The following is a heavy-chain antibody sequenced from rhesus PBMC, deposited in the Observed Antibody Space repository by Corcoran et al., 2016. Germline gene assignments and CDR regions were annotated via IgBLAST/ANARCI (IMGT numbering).Heavy chain of an antibody. CDR1: GFTFSNSW. CDR3: TTVGSGWFFDY. D-gene: IGHD6-31*01. J-gene: IGHJ4*01. CDR2: IKRKADGETA. V-gene: IGHV3-30*02. Sequence: EVQLVETGGGLVQPGGSLRLSCAASGFTFSNSWMSWVRQAPGKGLEWVARIKRKADGETADYAAAVKGRFTISRDDSKNTLYLQMNSLKTEDTAVYYCTTVGSGWFFDYWGQGVLVTVSS.